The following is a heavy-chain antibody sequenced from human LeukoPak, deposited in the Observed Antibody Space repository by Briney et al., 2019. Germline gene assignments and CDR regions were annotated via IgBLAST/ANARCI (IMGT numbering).Heavy chain of an antibody. D-gene: IGHD3-10*01. Sequence: GDSLGLSCAASGFTFSNHWMPWVRPAPGKGLEWVANITQDGSEQYYVDSVKGRFTISRDNAKNSLYLQMNSLRAEDTAVYYCARDPDYYGSGSYSPYGMDVWGQGTTVTVSS. CDR1: GFTFSNHW. CDR3: ARDPDYYGSGSYSPYGMDV. J-gene: IGHJ6*02. V-gene: IGHV3-7*01. CDR2: ITQDGSEQ.